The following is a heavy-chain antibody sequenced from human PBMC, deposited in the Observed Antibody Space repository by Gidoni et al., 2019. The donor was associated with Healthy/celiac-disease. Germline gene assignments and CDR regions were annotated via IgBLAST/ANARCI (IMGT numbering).Heavy chain of an antibody. CDR1: GYSFTSHG. V-gene: IGHV5-10-1*01. J-gene: IGHJ2*01. Sequence: EVQLVQSGAEVKKPGESMRISGKGAGYSFTSHGTSGVRQMPGKGLEWMGRIDPSASYTHYSPSFQGHVTISADKSISTAYLQWSSLKASDTAMYYCARPPGYCSSTSCYTGWYFDLWGRGTLVTVSS. D-gene: IGHD2-2*02. CDR3: ARPPGYCSSTSCYTGWYFDL. CDR2: IDPSASYT.